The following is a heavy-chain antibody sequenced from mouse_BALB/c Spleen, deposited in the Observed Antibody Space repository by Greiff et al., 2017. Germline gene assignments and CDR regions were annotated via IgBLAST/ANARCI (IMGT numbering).Heavy chain of an antibody. D-gene: IGHD2-14*01. J-gene: IGHJ4*01. CDR2: ISTYYGDA. CDR1: GYTFTDYA. Sequence: QVQLKESGAELVRPGVSVKISCKGSGYTFTDYAMHWVKQSHAKSLEWIGVISTYYGDASYNQKFKGKATMTVDKSSSTAYMELARLTSEDSAIYYCARGEVRPRLYAMDYWGQGTSVTVSS. V-gene: IGHV1S137*01. CDR3: ARGEVRPRLYAMDY.